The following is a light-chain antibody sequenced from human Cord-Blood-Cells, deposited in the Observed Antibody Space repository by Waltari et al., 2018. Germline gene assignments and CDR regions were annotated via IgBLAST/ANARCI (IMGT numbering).Light chain of an antibody. CDR1: QSVSSN. V-gene: IGKV3-15*01. J-gene: IGKJ4*01. CDR2: GAS. Sequence: ETVMTQSPASPSVSPGERATLSCRASQSVSSNLAWYQQNPGQAPRLLIYGASTGATGIPARFSGSGSGTEFTLTISSLQSEDFAVYYCQQYNNWPPLTFGGGTKVKIK. CDR3: QQYNNWPPLT.